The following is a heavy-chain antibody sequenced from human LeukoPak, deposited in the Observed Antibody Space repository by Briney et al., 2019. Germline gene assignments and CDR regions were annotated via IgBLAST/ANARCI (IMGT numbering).Heavy chain of an antibody. Sequence: ASVKVSCKASGYTFTSYYMHWVRQAPGQGLEWMGIINPSGGSTSYAQKFQGRVTMTRDTSTSTVYMELSSLRSEDTAVYYCVRVDNSPTPLQWHFDYWGQGTLVTVSS. CDR1: GYTFTSYY. V-gene: IGHV1-46*01. CDR3: VRVDNSPTPLQWHFDY. J-gene: IGHJ4*02. CDR2: INPSGGST. D-gene: IGHD5-24*01.